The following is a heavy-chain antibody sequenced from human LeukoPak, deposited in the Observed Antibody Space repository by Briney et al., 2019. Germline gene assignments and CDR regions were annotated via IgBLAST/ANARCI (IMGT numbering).Heavy chain of an antibody. V-gene: IGHV3-23*01. D-gene: IGHD5-18*01. CDR1: GFTFSSYA. CDR2: ISGSGGST. Sequence: GGSLRLSYAASGFTFSSYAMSWVRQAPGKGLEWVSAISGSGGSTYYADSVKGRFTISRDNSKNTLYLQMNSLRAEDTAVYYCAKDQDSYGYELGAFDIWGQGTMVTVSS. J-gene: IGHJ3*02. CDR3: AKDQDSYGYELGAFDI.